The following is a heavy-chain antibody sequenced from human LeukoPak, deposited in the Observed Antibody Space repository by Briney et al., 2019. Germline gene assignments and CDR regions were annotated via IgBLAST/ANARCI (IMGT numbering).Heavy chain of an antibody. D-gene: IGHD2-2*01. J-gene: IGHJ4*02. V-gene: IGHV4-38-2*01. CDR3: ARLRCSSTSCYLGYYFDY. CDR2: SYHSGST. CDR1: GYSISSGYY. Sequence: SETLSLTCAVSGYSISSGYYWGWIRQPPGKGLEWIGSSYHSGSTYYNPSLKSRVTISVDTSKNQFSLKLSSVTAADTAVYYCARLRCSSTSCYLGYYFDYWGQGTLVTVSS.